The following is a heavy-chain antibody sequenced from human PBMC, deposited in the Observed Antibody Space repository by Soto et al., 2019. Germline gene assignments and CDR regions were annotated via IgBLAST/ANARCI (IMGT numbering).Heavy chain of an antibody. J-gene: IGHJ6*02. CDR1: GYSFTSYW. CDR2: VYPGDSDT. Sequence: EVQLVQSGAEVKKPGESLKISCKGSGYSFTSYWIVWVRQMPGTGLEWMGIVYPGDSDTRYRPSFQGQVTISADKSISHAYLQWNSLKASDTAMYYCGRHALPGGGTGHGMDVWGQGTTVTVSS. D-gene: IGHD1-1*01. CDR3: GRHALPGGGTGHGMDV. V-gene: IGHV5-51*01.